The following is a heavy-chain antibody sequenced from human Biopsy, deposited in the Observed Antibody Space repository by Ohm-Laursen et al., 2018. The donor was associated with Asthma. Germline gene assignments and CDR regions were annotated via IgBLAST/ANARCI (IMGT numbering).Heavy chain of an antibody. J-gene: IGHJ5*02. V-gene: IGHV4-31*03. CDR3: ARTTYGDDGFDP. CDR2: IYYSGST. CDR1: GDSISSGDYY. Sequence: TLSLTCTVSGDSISSGDYYWSWIRQHPVTGLEWIGYIYYSGSTYYNPSLKSRVSISLDTSKNQFSLSLTSVTAADTAVYYCARTTYGDDGFDPWGQGTLVTVSS. D-gene: IGHD4-17*01.